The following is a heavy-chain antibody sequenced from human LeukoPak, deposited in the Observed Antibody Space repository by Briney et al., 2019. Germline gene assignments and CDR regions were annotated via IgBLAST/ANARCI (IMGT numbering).Heavy chain of an antibody. J-gene: IGHJ5*02. CDR1: GFTFSSYG. D-gene: IGHD2-2*01. CDR2: INSDGSST. Sequence: PGGSLRLSCAASGFTFSSYGMHWVRQAPGNGLVWVSRINSDGSSTSYADSVKGRFTISRDNAKNTLYLQMNSLRAEDTAVYYCARDREGGSTSCYHAWGQGTLVTVSS. V-gene: IGHV3-74*01. CDR3: ARDREGGSTSCYHA.